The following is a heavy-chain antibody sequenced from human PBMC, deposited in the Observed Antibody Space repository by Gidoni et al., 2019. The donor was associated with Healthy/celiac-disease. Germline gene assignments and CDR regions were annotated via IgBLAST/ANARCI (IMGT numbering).Heavy chain of an antibody. CDR3: ARPSPDYYDSSGYYYDHYYYYGMDV. J-gene: IGHJ6*02. D-gene: IGHD3-22*01. CDR1: GFTVSSNY. CDR2: IYSGGST. Sequence: EVQLVESGGGLIQPGGSLRLSCAASGFTVSSNYMSWVRQAPGKGLEWVSVIYSGGSTYYADSVKGRFTISRDNSKNTLYLQMNSLRAEDTAVYYCARPSPDYYDSSGYYYDHYYYYGMDVWGQGTTVTVSS. V-gene: IGHV3-53*01.